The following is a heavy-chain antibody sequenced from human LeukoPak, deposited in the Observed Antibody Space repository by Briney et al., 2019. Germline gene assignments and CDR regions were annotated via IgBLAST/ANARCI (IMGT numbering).Heavy chain of an antibody. J-gene: IGHJ4*01. D-gene: IGHD2-15*01. CDR2: MNPNSGNT. CDR3: ARGGGYCSGGSCYASDY. V-gene: IGHV1-8*01. CDR1: GYTFTSYD. Sequence: ASVKVSCKASGYTFTSYDINWVRQATGQGLEWMGWMNPNSGNTGYAQKFQGRVTMTRNTSISTAYMELSSPRSEDTAVYYCARGGGYCSGGSCYASDYCGQGTLVTVSS.